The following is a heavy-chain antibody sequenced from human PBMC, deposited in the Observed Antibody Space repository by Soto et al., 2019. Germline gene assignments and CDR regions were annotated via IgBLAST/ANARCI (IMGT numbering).Heavy chain of an antibody. J-gene: IGHJ4*02. CDR2: IYYSGST. V-gene: IGHV4-31*03. CDR3: ATYSGYDSSFDY. CDR1: CGSLSIGGYS. D-gene: IGHD5-12*01. Sequence: LCLTCTVSCGSLSIGGYSWSWIRQHPGKGLEWIGYIYYSGSTYYNPSLKSRVTISVDTSKNQFSLKLSSVTAADTAVYYCATYSGYDSSFDYWGQGTLVTVSS.